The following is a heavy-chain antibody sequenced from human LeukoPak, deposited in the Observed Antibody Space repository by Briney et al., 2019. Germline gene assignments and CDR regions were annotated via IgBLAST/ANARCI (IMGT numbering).Heavy chain of an antibody. V-gene: IGHV1-18*01. Sequence: ASVTVSCKASGYSFTSYGISWVRQAPGQGLEGMGWISAYNGNTNYAQKLQGRVTMTTDTSTSTAYMELRSLRSDDTAVYYCASSREYSSSSLGYYYYMDVWGKGTTVTVSS. D-gene: IGHD6-6*01. CDR3: ASSREYSSSSLGYYYYMDV. J-gene: IGHJ6*03. CDR2: ISAYNGNT. CDR1: GYSFTSYG.